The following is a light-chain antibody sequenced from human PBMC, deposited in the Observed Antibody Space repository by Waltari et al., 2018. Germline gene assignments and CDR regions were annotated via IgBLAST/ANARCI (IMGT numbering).Light chain of an antibody. Sequence: EILFTHSLATLSFSPGERATLSCRASHSIANYLAWYQQRPGQAPRLLIYDTSNRATGIPARFSGSGYETDFTLTISSLEPEDFGVYYCQQRSNWPLTFGGGTKVEIK. CDR3: QQRSNWPLT. CDR1: HSIANY. J-gene: IGKJ4*01. V-gene: IGKV3-11*01. CDR2: DTS.